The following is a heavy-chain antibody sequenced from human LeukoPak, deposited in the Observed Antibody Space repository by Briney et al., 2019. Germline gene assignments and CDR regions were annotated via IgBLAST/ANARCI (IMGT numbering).Heavy chain of an antibody. J-gene: IGHJ4*02. CDR3: AKDLSAIVTYRSYYFEY. CDR2: ISYDGSNK. Sequence: QSGGSLRLSCAASGFTFSSYGMHWVRQAPGKGLEWVAVISYDGSNKFYADSVKGRFTISRDNSKNTLYLQMNSLRAEDTAAYYCAKDLSAIVTYRSYYFEYWGQGTLVTVSS. D-gene: IGHD3-22*01. V-gene: IGHV3-30*18. CDR1: GFTFSSYG.